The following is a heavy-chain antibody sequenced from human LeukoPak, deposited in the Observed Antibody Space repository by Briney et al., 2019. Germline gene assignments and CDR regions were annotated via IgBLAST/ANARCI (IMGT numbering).Heavy chain of an antibody. V-gene: IGHV3-15*01. D-gene: IGHD3-22*01. CDR3: TTDVDDSSGYRDY. J-gene: IGHJ4*02. Sequence: GGSLRLSCAASGFTFSSYAMHWVRQAPGKGLEWVGRIKSKTDGGTTDYAAPVKGRFTISRDDSKNTLYLQMNSLKTEDTAVYYCTTDVDDSSGYRDYWGQGTLVTVSS. CDR2: IKSKTDGGTT. CDR1: GFTFSSYA.